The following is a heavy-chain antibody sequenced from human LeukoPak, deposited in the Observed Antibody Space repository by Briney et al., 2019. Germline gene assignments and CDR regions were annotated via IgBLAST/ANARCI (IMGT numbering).Heavy chain of an antibody. CDR2: ISAYNGNT. CDR3: ARDRPYDYVWGSPTDY. CDR1: GYTFTSYG. D-gene: IGHD3-16*01. Sequence: ASVKVSCKASGYTFTSYGISWVRQAPGQGLEWMGWISAYNGNTNYAQKLQSRVTMTTDTSTRTAYMGLRSLRADDTAVYYCARDRPYDYVWGSPTDYWGQGTLVSVSS. V-gene: IGHV1-18*01. J-gene: IGHJ4*02.